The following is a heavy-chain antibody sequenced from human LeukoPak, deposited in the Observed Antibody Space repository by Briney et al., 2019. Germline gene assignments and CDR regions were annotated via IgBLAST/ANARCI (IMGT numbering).Heavy chain of an antibody. Sequence: GGSLRLSCAASGFTFSSYEMNWVRQAPGKGLEWISYISNSGSTIYYADSVKGRFTISRDNAKNSLYLQMNSLRAEDTAVYYCARDGVAGNRAFWGQGTLVTVSS. CDR2: ISNSGSTI. J-gene: IGHJ4*02. CDR1: GFTFSSYE. CDR3: ARDGVAGNRAF. V-gene: IGHV3-48*03. D-gene: IGHD6-19*01.